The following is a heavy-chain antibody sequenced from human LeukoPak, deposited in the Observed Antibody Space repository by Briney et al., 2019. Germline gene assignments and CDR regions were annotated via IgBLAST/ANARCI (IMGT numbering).Heavy chain of an antibody. CDR3: ARVPGYSGYDGHFDY. Sequence: GGSLRLSCAASGFSFSDYEMNWFRQAPGKGLEWLSHIDISGNTIHYADSVEGRFTISRDNAKNSVYLQMNSVRAEDTAVYYCARVPGYSGYDGHFDYWGQGTLVTVSS. D-gene: IGHD5-12*01. V-gene: IGHV3-48*03. CDR2: IDISGNTI. CDR1: GFSFSDYE. J-gene: IGHJ4*02.